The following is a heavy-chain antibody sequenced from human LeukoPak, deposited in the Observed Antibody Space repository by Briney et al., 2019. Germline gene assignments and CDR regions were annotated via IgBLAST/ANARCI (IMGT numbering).Heavy chain of an antibody. CDR1: GGTFSSYA. CDR3: ARVGPQQLVPFYYYGMDV. D-gene: IGHD6-13*01. CDR2: IIPIFGTA. V-gene: IGHV1-69*06. J-gene: IGHJ6*04. Sequence: SVKVSCKASGGTFSSYAISWVRQAPGQGLEWMGGIIPIFGTANYAQKFQGRVTITADKSTSTAYRELSSLRSEDTAVYYCARVGPQQLVPFYYYGMDVWGKGTTVTVSS.